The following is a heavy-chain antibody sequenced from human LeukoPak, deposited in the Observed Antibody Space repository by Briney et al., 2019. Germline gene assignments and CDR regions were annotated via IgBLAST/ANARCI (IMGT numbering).Heavy chain of an antibody. J-gene: IGHJ4*02. CDR2: IYYRGST. Sequence: SETLSLTCTVSGGSLSSDYWSWIRQPPGKGLEWIGYIYYRGSTNYNPSLTSRVTISVDTSKNQFSLKLSSVTAADTAVYYCARLSGYSSGHYYSAYWGQGTLVTVSS. CDR3: ARLSGYSSGHYYSAY. V-gene: IGHV4-59*01. CDR1: GGSLSSDY. D-gene: IGHD3-22*01.